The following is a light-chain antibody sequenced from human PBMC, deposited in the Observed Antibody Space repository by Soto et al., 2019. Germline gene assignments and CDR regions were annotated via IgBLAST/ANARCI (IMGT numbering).Light chain of an antibody. V-gene: IGKV3-20*01. Sequence: EIVLTQSPGTLSLSPGERATLSCRASQSVRSSYLAWYQQKPDQAPRLLISGASSRATGIPDRFSGSGSGTDFTLTISRLEPEDFAVYYCQQYGSLPETFGQGTKVEIK. CDR3: QQYGSLPET. J-gene: IGKJ1*01. CDR2: GAS. CDR1: QSVRSSY.